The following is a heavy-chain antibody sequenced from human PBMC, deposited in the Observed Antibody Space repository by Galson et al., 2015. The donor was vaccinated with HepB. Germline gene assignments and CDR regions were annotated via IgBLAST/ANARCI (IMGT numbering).Heavy chain of an antibody. CDR2: INWDSGST. Sequence: SLRLSCATSGFMFSNYGLTWVRQSPGKGLEWVSDINWDSGSTCYADSVKGRFTISRDNAKNSLCLQMDSLRAEDTALCHCARDRAYYASSASDVCGPGTPFTAPS. J-gene: IGHJ6*02. V-gene: IGHV3-20*01. CDR1: GFMFSNYG. CDR3: ARDRAYYASSASDV.